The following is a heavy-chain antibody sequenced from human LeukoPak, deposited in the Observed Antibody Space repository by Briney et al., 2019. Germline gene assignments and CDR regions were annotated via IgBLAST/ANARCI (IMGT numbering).Heavy chain of an antibody. CDR2: INHSGST. J-gene: IGHJ6*03. CDR3: ARLRPYYDSSGYHYYYYYMDV. V-gene: IGHV4-34*01. D-gene: IGHD3-22*01. CDR1: GGSFSGYY. Sequence: SETLSLTCAVYGGSFSGYYWSWIRQPPGKGLEWIGEINHSGSTNYNPSLKSRVTISVDTSKNQFSLKLSSVTAADTAVYYCARLRPYYDSSGYHYYYYYMDVWGKGTTVTISS.